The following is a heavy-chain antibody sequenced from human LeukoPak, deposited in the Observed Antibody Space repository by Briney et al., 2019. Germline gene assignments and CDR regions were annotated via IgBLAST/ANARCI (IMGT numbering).Heavy chain of an antibody. J-gene: IGHJ4*02. CDR2: IFYSGST. D-gene: IGHD1-26*01. CDR3: ARDTGSYSFDY. V-gene: IGHV4-59*01. CDR1: GDSISSYY. Sequence: SETLSLTCTVFGDSISSYYWSWIRQPPGKGLEWIGYIFYSGSTNHNPSLKSRLTISVDTSKNQFSLKLSSVTAADTAVYYCARDTGSYSFDYWGQGTLVTVSS.